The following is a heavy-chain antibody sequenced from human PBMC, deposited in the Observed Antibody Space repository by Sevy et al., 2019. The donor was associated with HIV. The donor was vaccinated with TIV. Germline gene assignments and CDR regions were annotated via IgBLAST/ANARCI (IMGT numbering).Heavy chain of an antibody. D-gene: IGHD6-19*01. CDR2: ISSSGSTI. J-gene: IGHJ4*02. Sequence: GGSLRLSCAASGFTFSDYYMSWIRQAPGKGLEWVSYISSSGSTIYYADSVKGRFTISRANAKNSLYLQMNSLRAEDTAVYYCAREYSSGWYEGEFGYWGQGTLVTVSS. CDR1: GFTFSDYY. V-gene: IGHV3-11*04. CDR3: AREYSSGWYEGEFGY.